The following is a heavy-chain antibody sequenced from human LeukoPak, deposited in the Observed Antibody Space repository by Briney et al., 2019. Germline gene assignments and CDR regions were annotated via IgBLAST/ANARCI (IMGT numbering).Heavy chain of an antibody. D-gene: IGHD3-10*01. Sequence: GSLRLSCAASGFTFSSYAMHWVRQAPGKGLEWVAVISYDGSNKYYADSVKGRFTISRDNSKNTLYLQMNSLRAEDTAVYYCARGRGGGSGSYFDYWGQGTLVTVSS. CDR3: ARGRGGGSGSYFDY. J-gene: IGHJ4*02. V-gene: IGHV3-30-3*01. CDR2: ISYDGSNK. CDR1: GFTFSSYA.